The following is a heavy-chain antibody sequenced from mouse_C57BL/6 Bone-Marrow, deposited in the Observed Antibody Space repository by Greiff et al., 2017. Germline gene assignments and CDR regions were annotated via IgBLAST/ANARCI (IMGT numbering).Heavy chain of an antibody. CDR1: GYTFTSYW. CDR3: ARENYYGSSQYYFDY. D-gene: IGHD1-1*01. J-gene: IGHJ2*01. Sequence: LQQPGAELVKPGASVKLSCKASGYTFTSYWMQWVKQRPGQGLEWIGEIDPSDSYTNYNQKFKGKATLTVDTSSGTAYMQLSSLTSEDSAVYYCARENYYGSSQYYFDYWGQGTTLTVSS. CDR2: IDPSDSYT. V-gene: IGHV1-50*01.